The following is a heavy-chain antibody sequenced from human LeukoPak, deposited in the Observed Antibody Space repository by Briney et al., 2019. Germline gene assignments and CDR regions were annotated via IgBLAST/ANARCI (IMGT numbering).Heavy chain of an antibody. D-gene: IGHD2-2*01. CDR2: MSGSGGHT. CDR1: GFSFSSYI. V-gene: IGHV3-23*01. CDR3: ARVIFGGHCDSSSCYLYGMDV. Sequence: PGGSLRLSCVGSGFSFSSYIVSWVRQAPGKGLEWVSGMSGSGGHTYYADSVKGRFTISRDNSKNTVYLQMNSLRADDTAVYYCARVIFGGHCDSSSCYLYGMDVWGQGTTVTVSS. J-gene: IGHJ6*02.